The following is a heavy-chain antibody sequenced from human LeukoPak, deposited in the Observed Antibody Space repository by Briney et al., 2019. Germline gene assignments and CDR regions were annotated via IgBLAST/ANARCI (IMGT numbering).Heavy chain of an antibody. V-gene: IGHV4-39*01. Sequence: SETLSLTCTVSGGSISSSYWGWIRQPPGKGLEKIGSIYYCGSTYYNPSLKSRVTISVDTSKNQFSLKLSSVTAADTAVYYCARARVGATGGFDPWGQGILVTVSS. J-gene: IGHJ5*02. CDR2: IYYCGST. CDR3: ARARVGATGGFDP. D-gene: IGHD1-26*01. CDR1: GGSISSSY.